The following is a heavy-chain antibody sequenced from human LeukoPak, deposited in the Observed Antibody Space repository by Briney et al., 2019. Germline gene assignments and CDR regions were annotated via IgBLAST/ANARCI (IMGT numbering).Heavy chain of an antibody. D-gene: IGHD3-16*02. V-gene: IGHV4-38-2*02. CDR2: IYHSGST. CDR1: GYSISSGYY. CDR3: ARAYYDYVWGSYRYPDFDY. J-gene: IGHJ4*02. Sequence: PSETLSLTCTVSGYSISSGYYWGWIRQPPGKGLEWIGSIYHSGSTYYNPSLKSRVTISVDTSKNQFSLKLSSVTAADTAVYYCARAYYDYVWGSYRYPDFDYWGQGTLVTVSS.